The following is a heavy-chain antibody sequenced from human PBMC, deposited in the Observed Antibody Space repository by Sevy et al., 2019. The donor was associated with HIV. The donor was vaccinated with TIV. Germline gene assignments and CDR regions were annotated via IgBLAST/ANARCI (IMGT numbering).Heavy chain of an antibody. J-gene: IGHJ6*02. Sequence: GESLKISCKGSGYNFISYWIGWVRQMPGRGLEWMGIIYPDDSDTRYSPSFQGQVTISVDKSINTAYPQWSSLKASETAMYYCARHHASYGVTGYYYYYGLDVWGQGTTVTVSS. D-gene: IGHD4-17*01. CDR1: GYNFISYW. CDR2: IYPDDSDT. V-gene: IGHV5-51*01. CDR3: ARHHASYGVTGYYYYYGLDV.